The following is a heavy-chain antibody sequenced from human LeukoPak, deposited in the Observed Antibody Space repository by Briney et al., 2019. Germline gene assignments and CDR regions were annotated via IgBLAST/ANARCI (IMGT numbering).Heavy chain of an antibody. CDR3: ARYGSSWYRGDAFDI. Sequence: SETLSLTCTVSGGSISSYYWSWIRQPPGKGLEWIGYIYYSGSTNYNPSLKSRVTISVDTSKNQLSLKLSSVTAADTAVYYCARYGSSWYRGDAFDIWGQGTMVTVSS. CDR1: GGSISSYY. D-gene: IGHD6-13*01. J-gene: IGHJ3*02. V-gene: IGHV4-59*12. CDR2: IYYSGST.